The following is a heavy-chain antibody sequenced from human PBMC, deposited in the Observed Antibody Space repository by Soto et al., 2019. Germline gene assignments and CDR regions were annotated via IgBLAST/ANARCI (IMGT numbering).Heavy chain of an antibody. J-gene: IGHJ4*02. CDR2: TNIDGSST. Sequence: GGSLRLSCAASGIAFSNYWMHWVRQAPGKGLVWVSRTNIDGSSTTYADSVKGRFTISRDNAKNTLYLQMNSLRAEDTAIYYCASERSGYNFDYWGQGTLVTVSS. CDR1: GIAFSNYW. V-gene: IGHV3-74*01. D-gene: IGHD5-12*01. CDR3: ASERSGYNFDY.